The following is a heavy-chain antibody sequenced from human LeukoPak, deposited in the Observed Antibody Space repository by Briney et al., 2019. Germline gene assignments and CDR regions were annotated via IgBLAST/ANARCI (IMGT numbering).Heavy chain of an antibody. V-gene: IGHV4-34*01. CDR3: ARGAVAGLSPFDY. Sequence: PSETLSLTCAVYGGSFSGYYWSWIRQPPGKGLEWIGEINHSGSTNYNPSLKSRVTIPVDTSKNQFSLKLSSVTAADTAVYYCARGAVAGLSPFDYWGQGTLVTVSS. CDR1: GGSFSGYY. J-gene: IGHJ4*02. CDR2: INHSGST. D-gene: IGHD6-19*01.